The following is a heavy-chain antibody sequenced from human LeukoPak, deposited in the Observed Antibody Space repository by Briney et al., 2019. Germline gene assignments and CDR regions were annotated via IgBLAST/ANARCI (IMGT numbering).Heavy chain of an antibody. V-gene: IGHV1-2*02. CDR3: ARDNWNYIHYYYYMDV. CDR1: GYTFTGYY. D-gene: IGHD1-7*01. Sequence: ASVKVSCKASGYTFTGYYMHWVRQAPGQGLEWMGWINPNSGGTNYAQKFQGRVTMTRDTSISTAYMELSRLRSDDTAVYYCARDNWNYIHYYYYMDVWGKGTTVTISS. CDR2: INPNSGGT. J-gene: IGHJ6*03.